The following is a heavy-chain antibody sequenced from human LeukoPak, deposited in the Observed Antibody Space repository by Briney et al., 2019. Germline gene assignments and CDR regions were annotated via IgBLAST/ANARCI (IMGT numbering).Heavy chain of an antibody. CDR3: ARDRDGYTLDS. Sequence: NSSQTLSLTCTVSGGSIRSGGYYWTWIRQHPGKGLEWIGHIYYSGSTYYNPSLKSRVSISVDTSKNQFSLKLNSVTAADTAVYYCARDRDGYTLDSRGQGTLVTVSS. D-gene: IGHD5-24*01. CDR2: IYYSGST. V-gene: IGHV4-31*03. J-gene: IGHJ4*02. CDR1: GGSIRSGGYY.